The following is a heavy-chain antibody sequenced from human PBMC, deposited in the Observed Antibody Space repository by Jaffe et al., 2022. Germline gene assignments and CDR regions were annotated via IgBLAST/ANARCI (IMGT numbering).Heavy chain of an antibody. CDR3: ARGSLNGLHLGELSFPYYFDY. Sequence: QVQLQQWGAGLLKPSETLSLTCAVYGGSFSGYYWSWIRQPPGKGLEWIGEINHSGSTNYNPSLKSRVTISVDTSKNQFSLKLSSVTAADTAVYYCARGSLNGLHLGELSFPYYFDYWGQGTLVTVSS. J-gene: IGHJ4*02. CDR2: INHSGST. V-gene: IGHV4-34*01. CDR1: GGSFSGYY. D-gene: IGHD3-16*02.